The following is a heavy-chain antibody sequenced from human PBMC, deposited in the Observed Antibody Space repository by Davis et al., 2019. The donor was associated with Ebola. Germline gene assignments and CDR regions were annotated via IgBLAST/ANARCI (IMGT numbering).Heavy chain of an antibody. J-gene: IGHJ4*02. CDR1: GFTFSSYG. CDR3: AKVRYYVVTATFDD. V-gene: IGHV3-30*02. Sequence: PGGSLRLSCAAPGFTFSSYGMHWVRQAPGKGLEWVAFIRYDGSNKYYADSVKGRFTISRDNSKNSLYLQMNSLRAEDTALYYCAKVRYYVVTATFDDWGQGTLVTVSS. D-gene: IGHD2-21*02. CDR2: IRYDGSNK.